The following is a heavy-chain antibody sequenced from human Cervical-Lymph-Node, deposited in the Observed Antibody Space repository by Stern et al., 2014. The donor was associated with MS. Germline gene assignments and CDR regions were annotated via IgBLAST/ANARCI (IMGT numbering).Heavy chain of an antibody. CDR2: IGVGSGNT. CDR3: AAEPMYYYDSVGAFDI. D-gene: IGHD3-22*01. Sequence: QLVQSGPEVKKPGTSVKVSCKASGFTFTSSAVQWVRQARGQSLEWIGWIGVGSGNTNYAQKFQERVTITRDMSTSTAYMELSSLRSEDTAVYYCAAEPMYYYDSVGAFDIWGQGTMVTVSS. J-gene: IGHJ3*02. V-gene: IGHV1-58*01. CDR1: GFTFTSSA.